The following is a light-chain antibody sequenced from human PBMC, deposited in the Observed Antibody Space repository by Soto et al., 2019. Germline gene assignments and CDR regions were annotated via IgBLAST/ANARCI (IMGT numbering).Light chain of an antibody. CDR1: SSDVGSYNL. CDR3: CSYAGSFYV. J-gene: IGLJ1*01. CDR2: EVS. V-gene: IGLV2-23*02. Sequence: SVLPKPPSGSGSPGRWITISCTGTSSDVGSYNLVSWYQQHPGKAPKLMIYEVSKRPSGVSNRFSGSKSGNTASLTISGLQAEDDADYYCCSYAGSFYVFGTGTKVTVL.